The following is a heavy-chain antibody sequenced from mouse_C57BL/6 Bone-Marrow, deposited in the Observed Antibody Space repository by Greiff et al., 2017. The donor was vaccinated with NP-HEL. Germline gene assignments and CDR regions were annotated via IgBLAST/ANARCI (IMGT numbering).Heavy chain of an antibody. J-gene: IGHJ4*01. CDR3: PITTVVATERGYAMDY. CDR2: IDPENGDT. CDR1: GFNIKDDY. V-gene: IGHV14-4*01. Sequence: EVQLQQSGAELVRPGASVKLSCTASGFNIKDDYMHWVKQRPEQGLEWIGWIDPENGDTEYASKFQGKATITADTSSNTAYLQLSSLTSEDTAVYYCPITTVVATERGYAMDYWGQGTSVTVSS. D-gene: IGHD1-1*01.